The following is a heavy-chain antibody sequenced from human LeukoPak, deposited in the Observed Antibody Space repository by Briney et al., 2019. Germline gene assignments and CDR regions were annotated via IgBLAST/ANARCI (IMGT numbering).Heavy chain of an antibody. J-gene: IGHJ4*02. V-gene: IGHV4-30-4*08. D-gene: IGHD6-19*01. CDR2: IYYSGST. CDR3: ASENRVVAGTIDY. Sequence: SETLSLTCTVSGGSISSGDYYWSWIRQPPGKGLEWIGYIYYSGSTYYNPSLKSRVTISVDTSKNQFSLKLSSVTAADTAVYYCASENRVVAGTIDYWGQGTLVTVSS. CDR1: GGSISSGDYY.